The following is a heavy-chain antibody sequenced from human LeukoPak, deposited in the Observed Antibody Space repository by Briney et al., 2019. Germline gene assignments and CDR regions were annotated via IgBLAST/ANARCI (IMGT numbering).Heavy chain of an antibody. CDR1: GFTFGYYA. CDR2: IRTKAYGGTT. V-gene: IGHV3-49*04. J-gene: IGHJ2*01. D-gene: IGHD1-26*01. CDR3: TRAQGIVGACGL. Sequence: GVLRLSCTASGFTFGYYAMSWVRQAPGKGLEWVGFIRTKAYGGTTEYAASVKGRFTISRDDSKSIAYLQMNSLKTEDTAVYYCTRAQGIVGACGLWGRGTLVTVSS.